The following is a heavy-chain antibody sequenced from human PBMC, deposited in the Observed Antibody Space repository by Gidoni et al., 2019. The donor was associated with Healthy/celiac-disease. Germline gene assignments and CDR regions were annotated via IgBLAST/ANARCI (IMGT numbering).Heavy chain of an antibody. CDR1: AGSISSGGYY. CDR3: ARVAEWVGDFDI. D-gene: IGHD3-16*01. CDR2: IYYSGST. Sequence: QVQLQESGPGLVQPSQTLSLTCTVPAGSISSGGYYWSWIRQHPGKGLEWIGYIYYSGSTYYNPSLKSLVTISVDTSKNQFSLKLSSVTAADTAVYYCARVAEWVGDFDIWGQGTMVTVSS. J-gene: IGHJ3*02. V-gene: IGHV4-31*01.